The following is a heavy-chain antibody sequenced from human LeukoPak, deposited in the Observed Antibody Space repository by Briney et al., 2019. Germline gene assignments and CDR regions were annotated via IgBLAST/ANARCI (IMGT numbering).Heavy chain of an antibody. V-gene: IGHV3-48*03. D-gene: IGHD5-12*01. CDR2: ISSNDDTI. Sequence: GGSLRLSCAASGFTFSSYEMNWVRQAPGKGLEWVSYISSNDDTIYYAGSVKGRFTISRDNPKNTLYLQMTSLRAEDTAVYYCAKEPTVATIGLFDYWGQGTLVTVSS. CDR1: GFTFSSYE. J-gene: IGHJ4*02. CDR3: AKEPTVATIGLFDY.